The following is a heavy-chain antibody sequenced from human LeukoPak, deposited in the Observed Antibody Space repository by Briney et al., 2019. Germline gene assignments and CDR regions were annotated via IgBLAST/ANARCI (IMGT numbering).Heavy chain of an antibody. Sequence: ASVKVSFKASGYTFTSYDINWVRQATGQGLEWMGWMSPNSGNTGYAQKFQGRVTMTRNTAISSAYMELSSLRSEDTAVYYCVRTPPNWGADYWGQGTLVTVSS. CDR3: VRTPPNWGADY. CDR1: GYTFTSYD. V-gene: IGHV1-8*01. J-gene: IGHJ4*02. CDR2: MSPNSGNT. D-gene: IGHD7-27*01.